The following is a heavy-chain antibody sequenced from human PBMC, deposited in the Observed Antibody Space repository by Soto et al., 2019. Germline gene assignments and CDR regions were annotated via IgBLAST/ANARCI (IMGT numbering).Heavy chain of an antibody. Sequence: QVQLVQSGAEVKKPGASVKVSCKASGYTFTSYYMHWVQQAPGQGLEWMGIINPSGGSTSYAQKFQGRVTMTRDTSTSTVYMELSSLRSEDTAVYYCARAIVVVPAAIKVIDYWGQGTLVTVSS. CDR3: ARAIVVVPAAIKVIDY. CDR2: INPSGGST. CDR1: GYTFTSYY. D-gene: IGHD2-2*01. V-gene: IGHV1-46*01. J-gene: IGHJ4*02.